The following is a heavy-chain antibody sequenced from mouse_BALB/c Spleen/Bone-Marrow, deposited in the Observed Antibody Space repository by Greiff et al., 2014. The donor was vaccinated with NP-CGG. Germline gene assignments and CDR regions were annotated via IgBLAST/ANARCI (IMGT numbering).Heavy chain of an antibody. D-gene: IGHD2-2*01. CDR3: ARKGYTGYFDV. Sequence: VMLVESGPGLVKPSQSLSITCTVSGFSLTTYGLHWVRQSPGKGLEWLGVIWSGGGTDYNAAFISRLIITKDNSKSQVFFKINSLQTNDTAMYYCARKGYTGYFDVWGAGTTVTVSS. CDR1: GFSLTTYG. J-gene: IGHJ1*01. CDR2: IWSGGGT. V-gene: IGHV2-2*02.